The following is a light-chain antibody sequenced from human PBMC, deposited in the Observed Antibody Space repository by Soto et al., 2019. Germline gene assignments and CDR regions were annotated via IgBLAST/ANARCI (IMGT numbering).Light chain of an antibody. CDR1: QSVDSRY. V-gene: IGKV3-20*01. Sequence: DIVLTQSPGTLSLSPGERATLSCRASQSVDSRYLAWYQQKPGQAPRLLISAVSSRATGIPDRFSGSGSGTDFTLTISRLEPEDFAEYYCQQYGSSPRYSFGQGTKLEIK. CDR2: AVS. J-gene: IGKJ2*03. CDR3: QQYGSSPRYS.